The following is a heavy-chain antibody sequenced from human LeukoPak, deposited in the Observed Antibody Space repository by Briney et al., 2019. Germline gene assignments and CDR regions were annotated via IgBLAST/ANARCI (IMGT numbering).Heavy chain of an antibody. CDR2: ISAYNGNT. V-gene: IGHV1-18*01. CDR1: GYTFSNFG. CDR3: ASVRDGLRLSTPFDY. D-gene: IGHD5-12*01. J-gene: IGHJ4*02. Sequence: ASVKVSCKASGYTFSNFGISWVRQAPGQGLEWMGWISAYNGNTDYAQKFQGRVTMTTDTSATTAYMELRSLRSDDTAMYYCASVRDGLRLSTPFDYWGQGTLVTVSS.